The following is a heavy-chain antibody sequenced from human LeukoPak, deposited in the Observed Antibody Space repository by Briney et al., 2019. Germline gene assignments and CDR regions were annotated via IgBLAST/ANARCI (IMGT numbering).Heavy chain of an antibody. CDR1: GYTFTDYH. Sequence: ASLKVSCKASGYTFTDYHMHWVRQAPGQGFEWMVWINPNRGDTKYAQRLQGRVTITRDTSIRTVHMELSRLISDDTGVYYCAREWQQLAEYQHWGQGTLVTVSS. V-gene: IGHV1-2*02. D-gene: IGHD6-13*01. J-gene: IGHJ1*01. CDR2: INPNRGDT. CDR3: AREWQQLAEYQH.